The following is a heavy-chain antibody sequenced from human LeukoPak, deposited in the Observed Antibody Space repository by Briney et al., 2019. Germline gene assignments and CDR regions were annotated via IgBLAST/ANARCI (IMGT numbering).Heavy chain of an antibody. CDR2: ISSSSSYI. V-gene: IGHV3-21*01. D-gene: IGHD3-10*01. J-gene: IGHJ3*02. CDR1: GFTFSSYA. Sequence: GGSLRLSCAASGFTFSSYAMSWVRQAPGKGLEWVSSISSSSSYIYYADSVKGRFTISRDNAKNSLYLQMNSLRAEDTAVYYCARVSYYYGSEEAFDIWGQGTMVTVSS. CDR3: ARVSYYYGSEEAFDI.